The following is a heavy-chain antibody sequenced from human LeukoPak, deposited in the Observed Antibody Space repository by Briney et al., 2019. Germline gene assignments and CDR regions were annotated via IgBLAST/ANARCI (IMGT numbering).Heavy chain of an antibody. CDR2: ISSNSATT. D-gene: IGHD1-26*01. CDR1: GFTFSDYY. J-gene: IGHJ4*02. V-gene: IGHV3-11*04. CDR3: ARDTRSLIDY. Sequence: SGGSLRLSCAASGFTFSDYYMSWIRQVPGKGLEWISYISSNSATTYYADSVKGRFTISRDNAKNSLYLHMNSPRADDTAVYYCARDTRSLIDYWGQGTLVTVSS.